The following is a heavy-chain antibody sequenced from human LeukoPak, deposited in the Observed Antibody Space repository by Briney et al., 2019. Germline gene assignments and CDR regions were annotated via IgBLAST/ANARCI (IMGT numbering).Heavy chain of an antibody. V-gene: IGHV4-34*01. CDR2: INHSGT. J-gene: IGHJ4*02. CDR1: GGSFSGCY. D-gene: IGHD6-13*01. Sequence: SETLSLTCGVYGGSFSGCYWSWIRQPPGKGLEWIGEINHSGTNYNPSLKSRVTISVDTSKNQFSLKLSSVTAADTAVYYCARTPGGMTVAGTFVYWGQGTLVTVSA. CDR3: ARTPGGMTVAGTFVY.